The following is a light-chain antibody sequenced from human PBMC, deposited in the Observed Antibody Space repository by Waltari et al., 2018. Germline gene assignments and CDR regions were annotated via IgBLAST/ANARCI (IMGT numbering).Light chain of an antibody. CDR3: LQYKSYPIT. V-gene: IGKV1-17*03. Sequence: DIQMTQSPSTLSASIGDRVTITCRASQSIGNWLAWFQQKPGKDPKLLIYHASSLQSGVASRFSGSGSGTEFTLTISSLQPEDFAIYYCLQYKSYPITFGRGTQLEIK. CDR1: QSIGNW. CDR2: HAS. J-gene: IGKJ5*01.